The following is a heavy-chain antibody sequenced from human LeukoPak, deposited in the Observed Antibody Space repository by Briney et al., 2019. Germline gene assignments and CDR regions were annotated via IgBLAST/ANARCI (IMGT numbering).Heavy chain of an antibody. CDR3: AKAAVIIGLAAFDT. V-gene: IGHV3-23*01. Sequence: GGSLRLSCAASGFSFSAYTMSWVRQAPGKGPGWVSAINSGGDATSYADSVRGRFTISRDNSKNTLYLQMNSLRAEDTAVYSCAKAAVIIGLAAFDTWGQGTMVTVSS. D-gene: IGHD2-21*01. CDR1: GFSFSAYT. J-gene: IGHJ3*02. CDR2: INSGGDAT.